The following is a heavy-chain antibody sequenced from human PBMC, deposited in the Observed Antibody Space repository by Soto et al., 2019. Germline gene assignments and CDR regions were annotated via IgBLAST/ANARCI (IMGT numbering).Heavy chain of an antibody. D-gene: IGHD2-2*03. CDR2: ISGSGGST. V-gene: IGHV3-23*01. CDR3: AKGVDLVVVPAAMGYFDY. J-gene: IGHJ4*02. CDR1: GFTFSSYA. Sequence: EVQLLESGGGLVQPGGSLRLSCAASGFTFSSYAMSWVRQAPGKGLEWVSAISGSGGSTYYADSVKGRFTISRDNSKITLYLQMNSLRAEDTAVYYCAKGVDLVVVPAAMGYFDYCGQGPLVTVSS.